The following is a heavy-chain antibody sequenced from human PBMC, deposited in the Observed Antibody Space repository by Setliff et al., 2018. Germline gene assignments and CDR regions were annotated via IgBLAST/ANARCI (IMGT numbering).Heavy chain of an antibody. D-gene: IGHD2-21*02. CDR1: GGTFSSNA. Sequence: ASVKVSCKTSGGTFSSNAISWVRQAPGQGLEWVGGIVPLLGVANSAKQFLGRVTITADESTNTVYMELGGLKSDDTAVYYCAKSATAFFHFNFWGQGTLVTSPQ. V-gene: IGHV1-69*10. J-gene: IGHJ4*02. CDR2: IVPLLGVA. CDR3: AKSATAFFHFNF.